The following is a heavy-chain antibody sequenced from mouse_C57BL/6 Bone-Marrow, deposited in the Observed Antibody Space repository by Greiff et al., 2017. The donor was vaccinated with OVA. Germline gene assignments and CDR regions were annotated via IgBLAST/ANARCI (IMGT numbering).Heavy chain of an antibody. CDR2: IRLKSDNYAT. J-gene: IGHJ4*01. CDR1: GFTFSNYW. CDR3: TEGGLLHYYAMDY. D-gene: IGHD1-1*01. Sequence: EVKVEESGGGLVQPGGSMKLSCVASGFTFSNYWMNWVRQSPEKGLEWVAQIRLKSDNYATHYAESVKGRFTISRDDSKSSVYLQMNNLRAEDTGIYYCTEGGLLHYYAMDYWGQGTSVTVSS. V-gene: IGHV6-3*01.